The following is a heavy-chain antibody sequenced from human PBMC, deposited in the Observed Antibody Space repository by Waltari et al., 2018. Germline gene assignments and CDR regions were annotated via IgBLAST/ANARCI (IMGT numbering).Heavy chain of an antibody. CDR1: GYSISSGYY. V-gene: IGHV4-38-2*02. D-gene: IGHD3-16*02. J-gene: IGHJ5*02. CDR3: ARDPRMITFGGVIANNWFDP. Sequence: QVPLQESGPGLVKPSETLSLTCTVPGYSISSGYYWGWTRQPPAKGREWIGSIYHSGSTYYNPSLKSRVTISVDTSKNQFSLKLSSVTAADTAVYYCARDPRMITFGGVIANNWFDPWGQGTLVTVSS. CDR2: IYHSGST.